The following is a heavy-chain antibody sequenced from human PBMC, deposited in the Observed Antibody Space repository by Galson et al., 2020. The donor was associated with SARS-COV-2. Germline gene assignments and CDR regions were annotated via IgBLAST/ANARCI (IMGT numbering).Heavy chain of an antibody. D-gene: IGHD1-26*01. CDR3: ARAGGSSGSYPIDF. CDR1: GFTFRNYA. J-gene: IGHJ4*02. V-gene: IGHV3-33*01. Sequence: GGSLRLSCVASGFTFRNYAMHWVRQAPGKGLEWVAILWYDGTPTYYGDSVKGRFTISRDNSENTLYLQMNSLSAEDTAVYYCARAGGSSGSYPIDFWGQGTLVTVSS. CDR2: LWYDGTPT.